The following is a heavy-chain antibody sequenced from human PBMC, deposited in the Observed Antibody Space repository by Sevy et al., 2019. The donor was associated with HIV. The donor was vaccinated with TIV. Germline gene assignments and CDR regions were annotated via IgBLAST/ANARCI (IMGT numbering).Heavy chain of an antibody. V-gene: IGHV3-23*01. CDR3: AKAPYYDFWSHNYNNWFDP. D-gene: IGHD3-3*01. J-gene: IGHJ5*02. Sequence: GGSLRLSCVASGFRFSAFSMAWVRQAAGEGLEWVSGINGGGGSTYYRNSVKGRLTVSRGNSKNTLYLQMNSLRADDTAVYYCAKAPYYDFWSHNYNNWFDPWGQGTLVTVSS. CDR2: INGGGGST. CDR1: GFRFSAFS.